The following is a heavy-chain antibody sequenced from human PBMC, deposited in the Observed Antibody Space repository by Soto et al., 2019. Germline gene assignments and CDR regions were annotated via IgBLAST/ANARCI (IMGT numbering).Heavy chain of an antibody. D-gene: IGHD4-17*01. V-gene: IGHV1-24*01. CDR2: FDPEDGET. J-gene: IGHJ6*02. CDR3: ARDDYGDYYYYYGMDV. CDR1: GYTLTELS. Sequence: ASVKVSCKVSGYTLTELSMHWVRQAPGKGPEWMGGFDPEDGETIYAQKFQGRVTMTEDTSTDTAYMELRSLRSDDTAVYYCARDDYGDYYYYYGMDVWGQGTTVTVSS.